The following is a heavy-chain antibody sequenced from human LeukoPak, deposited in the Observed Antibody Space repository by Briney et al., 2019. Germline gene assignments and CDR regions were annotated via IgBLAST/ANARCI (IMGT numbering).Heavy chain of an antibody. CDR1: GGFISSYY. D-gene: IGHD3-10*01. Sequence: SETLSPTCTVSGGFISSYYWSWIRQPPGKGLEWIGYIYYSGSTNYNPSLKSRVTISVDTSKNQFSLKLSSVTAADTAVYYCAREVMRERYGSGSYYGDYWGQGTLVTVSS. J-gene: IGHJ4*02. CDR2: IYYSGST. V-gene: IGHV4-59*13. CDR3: AREVMRERYGSGSYYGDY.